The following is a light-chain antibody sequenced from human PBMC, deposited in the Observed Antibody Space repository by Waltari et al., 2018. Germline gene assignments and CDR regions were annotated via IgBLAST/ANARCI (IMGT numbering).Light chain of an antibody. CDR2: GAS. CDR3: QQYGTSAVT. Sequence: VLPQSPATWSFSPGEPATLSCRASQSVRSNFLAWYQQKPGQAPRLLLYGASSRAFGIPDRFSGSGSGTDFTLTINRVEPEDFAVYYCQQYGTSAVTFGQGTKLEIK. J-gene: IGKJ2*01. V-gene: IGKV3-20*01. CDR1: QSVRSNF.